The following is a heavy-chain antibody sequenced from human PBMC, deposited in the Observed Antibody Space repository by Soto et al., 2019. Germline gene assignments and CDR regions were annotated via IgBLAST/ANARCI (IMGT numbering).Heavy chain of an antibody. Sequence: GGSLRLSCVASGFTFSSYGMNWVRQGPGKGLEWLSSISKSGTTTYYADSVKGRFTISRDNAKNSLYLQMNSLRAEDTAVYYCAREVAGTQTIYYYYGMDVWGQGTTVTVSS. J-gene: IGHJ6*02. D-gene: IGHD3-10*01. CDR3: AREVAGTQTIYYYYGMDV. CDR1: GFTFSSYG. CDR2: ISKSGTTT. V-gene: IGHV3-48*04.